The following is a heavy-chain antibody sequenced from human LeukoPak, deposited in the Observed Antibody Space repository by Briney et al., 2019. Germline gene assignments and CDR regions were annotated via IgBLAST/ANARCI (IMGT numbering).Heavy chain of an antibody. CDR1: GITLSNYG. J-gene: IGHJ4*02. D-gene: IGHD3-22*01. V-gene: IGHV3-23*01. CDR3: AKRGVVIRVILVGFHKEAYYFDS. CDR2: ISDSGGST. Sequence: GGSLRLSCAVSGITLSNYGMSWARRAPGKGLEWVAGISDSGGSTNYADSVKGRFTISRDNPKNTLYLQMNSPRAEDTAVYFCAKRGVVIRVILVGFHKEAYYFDSWGQGALVTVSS.